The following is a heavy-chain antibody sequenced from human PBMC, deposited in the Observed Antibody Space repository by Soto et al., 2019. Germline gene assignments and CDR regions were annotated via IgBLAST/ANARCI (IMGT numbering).Heavy chain of an antibody. CDR1: GYTFTSYG. V-gene: IGHV1-18*01. Sequence: ASVKVSCKASGYTFTSYGISWVRQAPGQGLEWMGWISACNGNTNYAQKLQGRVTMTTDTSTSTAYMELRSLRSDDTAVYYCASAYYDSSGYSPFDYWGQGTLVTVSS. D-gene: IGHD3-22*01. CDR3: ASAYYDSSGYSPFDY. CDR2: ISACNGNT. J-gene: IGHJ4*02.